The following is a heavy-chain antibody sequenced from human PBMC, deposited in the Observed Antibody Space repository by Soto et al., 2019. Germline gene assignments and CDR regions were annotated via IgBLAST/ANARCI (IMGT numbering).Heavy chain of an antibody. CDR1: GASMSSYY. J-gene: IGHJ5*02. CDR2: IYYSGST. D-gene: IGHD6-6*01. Sequence: EHLALPCTCSGASMSSYYWHCILHPPGKGVEWIVYIYYSGSTNYNPSLKSRVTMSIDASESQFSLRLTSVTAADTALYYCARGGDPSYSSSSRVDPWGLVTLVTAPQ. CDR3: ARGGDPSYSSSSRVDP. V-gene: IGHV4-59*01.